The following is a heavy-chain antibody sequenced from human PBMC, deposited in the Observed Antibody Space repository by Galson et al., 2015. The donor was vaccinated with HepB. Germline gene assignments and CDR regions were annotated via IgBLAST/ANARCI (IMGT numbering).Heavy chain of an antibody. D-gene: IGHD2-21*02. CDR3: ARAGFCSGDCYKGFDC. CDR1: GFTLSNYW. J-gene: IGHJ4*02. CDR2: IKTDGTST. Sequence: SLRLSCAASGFTLSNYWMQWVRQAPGKGLVWVARIKTDGTSTNYADSVKGRFTISRDNAKNTLYLQMSSLGDEDTALYYCARAGFCSGDCYKGFDCWGQGTLVTVSS. V-gene: IGHV3-74*01.